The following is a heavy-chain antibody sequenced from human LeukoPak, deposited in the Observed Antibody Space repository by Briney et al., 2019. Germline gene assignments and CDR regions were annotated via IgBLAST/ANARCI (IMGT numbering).Heavy chain of an antibody. CDR1: GGSVSSGIYY. Sequence: SVTLSLTCTVSGGSVSSGIYYWIWIRQPPGKGLEWIGYMYYSGSTNYNPSLKSRVTISVDTSKNQFSLKLSSVTAADTAVYYCARDGVGSSSYYYYYGMDVWGKGTTVTVSS. J-gene: IGHJ6*04. CDR2: MYYSGST. CDR3: ARDGVGSSSYYYYYGMDV. D-gene: IGHD6-13*01. V-gene: IGHV4-61*01.